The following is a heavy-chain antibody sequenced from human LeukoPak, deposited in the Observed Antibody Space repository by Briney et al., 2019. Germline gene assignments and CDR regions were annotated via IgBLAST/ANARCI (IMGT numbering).Heavy chain of an antibody. Sequence: PGGSLRLSCAASGFNLSTHTMNWVRQAPGKGLEWVSSISKSSTYIYYTDSVKGRFTISGDNAKNSLYLQMNSLRAEDTAVYYCARDLFDFYTWGSYGSFDIWGQGTMVTVSS. J-gene: IGHJ3*02. D-gene: IGHD3-16*01. CDR3: ARDLFDFYTWGSYGSFDI. V-gene: IGHV3-21*01. CDR1: GFNLSTHT. CDR2: ISKSSTYI.